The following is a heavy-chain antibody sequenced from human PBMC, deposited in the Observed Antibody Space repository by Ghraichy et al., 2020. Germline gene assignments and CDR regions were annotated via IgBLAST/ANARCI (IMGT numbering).Heavy chain of an antibody. CDR3: ARHRTTVTTDSFDI. D-gene: IGHD4-17*01. V-gene: IGHV4-34*01. Sequence: SETLSLTCAVYGGSFSGYYWSWIRQPPGKGLEWIGEINHSGSTNYNPSLKSRVTISVDTSKNQFSLKLSSVTAADTAVYYCARHRTTVTTDSFDIWGQGTMVTVSS. CDR2: INHSGST. CDR1: GGSFSGYY. J-gene: IGHJ3*02.